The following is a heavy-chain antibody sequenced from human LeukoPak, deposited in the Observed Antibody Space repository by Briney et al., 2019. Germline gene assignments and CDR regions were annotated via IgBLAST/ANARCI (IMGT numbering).Heavy chain of an antibody. CDR1: GGSISSYY. CDR2: IYYSGST. D-gene: IGHD6-13*01. J-gene: IGHJ5*02. CDR3: ARLEAAAGTVWFDP. Sequence: SETLSLTCTVSGGSISSYYWSWIRQPPGKRLEWIGYIYYSGSTNYNPSLKSRVTISVDTSKNQFSLKLSSVTAADTAVYYCARLEAAAGTVWFDPWGQGTLVTVSS. V-gene: IGHV4-59*08.